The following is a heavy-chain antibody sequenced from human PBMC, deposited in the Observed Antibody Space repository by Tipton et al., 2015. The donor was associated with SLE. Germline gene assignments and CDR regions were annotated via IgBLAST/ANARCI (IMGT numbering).Heavy chain of an antibody. CDR3: ARDPGDIVVVPAAARWFDP. Sequence: TLSPTCTVSGGSISSSSYYWGWIRQPPGKGLEWIGSIYYSGSTYYNPSLKSRVTISVDTSKNQFSLKLSSVTAADTAVYYCARDPGDIVVVPAAARWFDPWGQGTLFTVSS. V-gene: IGHV4-39*07. J-gene: IGHJ5*02. CDR1: GGSISSSSYY. CDR2: IYYSGST. D-gene: IGHD2-2*01.